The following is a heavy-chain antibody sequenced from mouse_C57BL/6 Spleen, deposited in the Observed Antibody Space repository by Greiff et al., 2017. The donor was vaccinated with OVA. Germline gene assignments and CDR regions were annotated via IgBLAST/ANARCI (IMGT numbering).Heavy chain of an antibody. CDR1: GYSITSGYY. J-gene: IGHJ3*01. Sequence: DVKLQESGPGLVKPSQSLSLTCSVTGYSITSGYYWNWIRQFPGNKLEWMGYISYDGSNNYNPSLKNRISITRDTSKNQFFLKLNSVTTEDTATYYCARDVRDGYPSFAYWGQGTLVTVSA. CDR2: ISYDGSN. V-gene: IGHV3-6*01. D-gene: IGHD2-3*01. CDR3: ARDVRDGYPSFAY.